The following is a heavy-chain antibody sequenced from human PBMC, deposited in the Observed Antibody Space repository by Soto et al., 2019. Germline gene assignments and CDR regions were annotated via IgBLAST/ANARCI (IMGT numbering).Heavy chain of an antibody. V-gene: IGHV1-24*01. D-gene: IGHD3-22*01. CDR2: FDPEDGET. CDR3: ATIPDSSGYSGFDY. CDR1: GYTLTELS. Sequence: QVQLVQSGAEVKKPGASVKVSCKVSGYTLTELSMHWVRQAPGKGLEWMGGFDPEDGETIYAQKFQGRVNMTEDTSTDTAYMELSSLRSEDTALYYCATIPDSSGYSGFDYWGQGTLVTVSS. J-gene: IGHJ4*02.